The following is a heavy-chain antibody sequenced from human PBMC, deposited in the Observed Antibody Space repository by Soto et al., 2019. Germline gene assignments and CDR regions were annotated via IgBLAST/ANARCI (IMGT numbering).Heavy chain of an antibody. CDR2: ITPILGIA. CDR1: GGTFSSYT. Sequence: QVQLVQSGAEVKKPGSSVKVSCKASGGTFSSYTISWVRQAPGQGLEWMGRITPILGIANYAQKFQGRVNTTADKSTSTADMELSSLRSEDTAVYYCARGDDILTGYPFDYWGQGTLVTVSS. J-gene: IGHJ4*02. CDR3: ARGDDILTGYPFDY. V-gene: IGHV1-69*02. D-gene: IGHD3-9*01.